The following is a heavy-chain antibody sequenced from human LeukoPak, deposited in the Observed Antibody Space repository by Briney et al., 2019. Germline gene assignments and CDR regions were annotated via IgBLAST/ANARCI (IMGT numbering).Heavy chain of an antibody. Sequence: GASLKLSCKASGYNFTTYHMHWVRQAPGRGLEWMALINPSRGNTTYAQKFQGRVSVTRDTTTSTAYIELRSLKGEDTAVYYCARDKGNSLFWFEYWGQGSLVTVSS. CDR2: INPSRGNT. V-gene: IGHV1-46*01. D-gene: IGHD3-9*01. CDR3: ARDKGNSLFWFEY. CDR1: GYNFTTYH. J-gene: IGHJ4*02.